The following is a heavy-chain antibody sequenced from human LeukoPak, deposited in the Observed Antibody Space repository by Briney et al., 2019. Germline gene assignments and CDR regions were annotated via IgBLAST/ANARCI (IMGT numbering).Heavy chain of an antibody. CDR2: ISGSGGST. D-gene: IGHD3-10*01. Sequence: GGSLRLSCAASGFTFSSYAMSWVRQAPGKGLEWVSAISGSGGSTYYADSVKGRFTISRDNSKNTLYLQMNSLRAEDTAVYYCAKVVREQLAFTFDYWGQGTLVTVST. J-gene: IGHJ4*02. V-gene: IGHV3-23*01. CDR1: GFTFSSYA. CDR3: AKVVREQLAFTFDY.